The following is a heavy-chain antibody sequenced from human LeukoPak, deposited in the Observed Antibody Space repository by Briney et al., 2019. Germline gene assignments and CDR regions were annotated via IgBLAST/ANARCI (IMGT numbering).Heavy chain of an antibody. D-gene: IGHD6-13*01. CDR1: GFTFSSYG. V-gene: IGHV3-33*01. J-gene: IGHJ6*02. CDR3: ARGQPPSYYDMDV. Sequence: GGSLILSWAASGFTFSSYGMHWVRQAPGKGLEWVAVIWSDGSSKHYADSVKGRFTISRDNSKNTLYLQMSSLRAEDTALYYCARGQPPSYYDMDVWGQGTTVTVSS. CDR2: IWSDGSSK.